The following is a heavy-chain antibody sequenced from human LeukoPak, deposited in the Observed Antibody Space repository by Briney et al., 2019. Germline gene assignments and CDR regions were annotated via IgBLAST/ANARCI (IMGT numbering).Heavy chain of an antibody. Sequence: GGSLRLSCAASGFTFTTYWLHWVRQAPGKGLVWVSHINSDGSITSYADSVKGRFTISRDNAKNTLYLQMNSLRAEDTAVYYCARDAVDTANAVWGQGTTVTVSS. D-gene: IGHD5-18*01. J-gene: IGHJ6*02. CDR1: GFTFTTYW. CDR2: INSDGSIT. CDR3: ARDAVDTANAV. V-gene: IGHV3-74*01.